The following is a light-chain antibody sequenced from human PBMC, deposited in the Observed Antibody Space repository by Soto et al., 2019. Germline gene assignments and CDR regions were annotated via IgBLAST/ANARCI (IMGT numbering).Light chain of an antibody. V-gene: IGLV2-11*01. CDR3: CSYAGTNPYLV. J-gene: IGLJ3*02. Sequence: QYALTQPRSVSGSPGQSVTISYNGTSSDVGTFNYVSWYQQHPGKAPKLIIYDVTQRPSGVPDRFSGSKSGNTASLTISGLQSEDEADYFCCSYAGTNPYLVIGGGTKLTVL. CDR1: SSDVGTFNY. CDR2: DVT.